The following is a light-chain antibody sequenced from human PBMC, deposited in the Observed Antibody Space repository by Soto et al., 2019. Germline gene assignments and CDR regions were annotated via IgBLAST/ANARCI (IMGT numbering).Light chain of an antibody. CDR3: QRYIIYSWT. Sequence: DIQMTQSPSTLSASVGDRVTITCRASQSISSWLAWYQQKPGKAPKLLIYKASSLESGVPSRFSGSGSGTEFTLTISSLQPDDFATYYCQRYIIYSWTFGQGTKVEIK. J-gene: IGKJ1*01. V-gene: IGKV1-5*03. CDR1: QSISSW. CDR2: KAS.